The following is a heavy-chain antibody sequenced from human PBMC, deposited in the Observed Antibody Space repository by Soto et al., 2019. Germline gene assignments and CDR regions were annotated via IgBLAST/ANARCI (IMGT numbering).Heavy chain of an antibody. V-gene: IGHV3-74*01. CDR1: GFTFSNYW. Sequence: VQLVESGGGLVQPGGSLRLSCAASGFTFSNYWMYWVRQAPGKGLVWVSRINSDGSVSSYADSVKGRLTISRDNVKNTLYLQMDSLRAEDMAVYYCARGDCVGGPCYSLAGSFYYYMDVWGKGTTVTVFS. CDR3: ARGDCVGGPCYSLAGSFYYYMDV. J-gene: IGHJ6*03. D-gene: IGHD2-15*01. CDR2: INSDGSVS.